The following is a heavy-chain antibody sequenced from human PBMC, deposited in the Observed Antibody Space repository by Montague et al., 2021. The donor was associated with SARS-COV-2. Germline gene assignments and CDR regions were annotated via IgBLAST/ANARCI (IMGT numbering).Heavy chain of an antibody. J-gene: IGHJ5*02. V-gene: IGHV3-66*01. CDR3: ASGMFDT. Sequence: SLRLSCSASGFPVSRTYMSWVRQAPGKGLEWISVIYSSGDTYHADSMKDRFTISRDNSKNTVYLQMHILRAEDTAVYYCASGMFDTWGQGTLVTVSS. CDR1: GFPVSRTY. CDR2: IYSSGDT.